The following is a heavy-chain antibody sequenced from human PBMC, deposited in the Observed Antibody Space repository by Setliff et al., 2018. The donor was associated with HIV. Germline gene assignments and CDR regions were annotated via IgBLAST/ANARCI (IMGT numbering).Heavy chain of an antibody. V-gene: IGHV3-49*04. CDR2: IRSKPYGETT. CDR3: TSIGRDMVRGVIPDY. D-gene: IGHD3-10*01. J-gene: IGHJ4*02. CDR1: GGSFSGYY. Sequence: LSLTCAVYGGSFSGYYWSWVRQAPGKGLEWVGFIRSKPYGETTHYASSVKGRFTISRDNSKSIAYLQMNSLKTEDTAVYYCTSIGRDMVRGVIPDYWGQGTLVTVSS.